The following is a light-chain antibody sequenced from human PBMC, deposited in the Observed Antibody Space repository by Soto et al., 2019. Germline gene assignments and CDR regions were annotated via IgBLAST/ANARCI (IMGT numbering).Light chain of an antibody. Sequence: DIQMTQSPSTLSASVGDRVTITCRASQSISSWLAWYQQKPGKAPKLLIYDASSLESGVPSRFSGSGSGTEFTLTISSLQTDDFETYYCQQYNSYSYTFGQGTKLEIK. V-gene: IGKV1-5*01. J-gene: IGKJ2*01. CDR3: QQYNSYSYT. CDR2: DAS. CDR1: QSISSW.